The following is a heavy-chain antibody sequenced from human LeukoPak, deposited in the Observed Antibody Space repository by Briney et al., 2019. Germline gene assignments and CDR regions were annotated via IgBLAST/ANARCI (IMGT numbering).Heavy chain of an antibody. CDR3: AKDANCSGDRCWRWFDP. Sequence: GGSLRLSCAASGFTFSSYGMHWVRQAPGKGLEWVAVIWYDGSNKYYADSVKGRFTISRDNSKNTLYLQMNSLRAEDTAVYYCAKDANCSGDRCWRWFDPRGQGTLVTVSS. CDR1: GFTFSSYG. CDR2: IWYDGSNK. V-gene: IGHV3-33*06. D-gene: IGHD2-15*01. J-gene: IGHJ5*02.